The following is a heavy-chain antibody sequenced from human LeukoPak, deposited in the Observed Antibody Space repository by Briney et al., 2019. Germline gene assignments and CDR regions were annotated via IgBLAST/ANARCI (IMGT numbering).Heavy chain of an antibody. Sequence: GASVKVSCKASGGTFSCYAISWVRQAPGQGLEWMGGIIPIFGTANYAQKFQGRVTITADESTSTAYMELSSLRSEDTAVYYCARDPIHHPGRQTRWLQLGPNVNWFDPWGQGTLVTVSS. D-gene: IGHD5-24*01. CDR1: GGTFSCYA. J-gene: IGHJ5*02. CDR3: ARDPIHHPGRQTRWLQLGPNVNWFDP. V-gene: IGHV1-69*13. CDR2: IIPIFGTA.